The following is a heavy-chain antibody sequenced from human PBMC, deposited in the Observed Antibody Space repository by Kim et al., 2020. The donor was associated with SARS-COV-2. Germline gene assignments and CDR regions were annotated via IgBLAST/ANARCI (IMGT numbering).Heavy chain of an antibody. D-gene: IGHD3-9*01. J-gene: IGHJ4*02. V-gene: IGHV3-21*01. CDR1: GFTFSSYS. CDR3: ARSDWLFPPYFDY. Sequence: GGYLRLSCAASGFTFSSYSMNWVRQAPGKGLEWVSSISSSSSYIYYADSVKGRFTISRDNAKNSLYLQMNSLRAEDTAVYYCARSDWLFPPYFDYWGQGTLVTVSS. CDR2: ISSSSSYI.